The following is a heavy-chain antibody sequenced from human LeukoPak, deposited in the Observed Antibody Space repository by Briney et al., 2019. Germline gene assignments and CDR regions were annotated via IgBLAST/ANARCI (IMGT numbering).Heavy chain of an antibody. CDR3: AKDRLGGPYFFHY. V-gene: IGHV3-23*01. J-gene: IGHJ4*02. D-gene: IGHD3-16*01. CDR1: GFTFSSYA. Sequence: PGGSLRLSCAASGFTFSSYAMRWVRQAPGKGLEWVSAISGCGGSKYYADSVKGRFTISRDNSKNTLYLQINSLRAEDTAVYFCAKDRLGGPYFFHYWGQGTLVTVSS. CDR2: ISGCGGSK.